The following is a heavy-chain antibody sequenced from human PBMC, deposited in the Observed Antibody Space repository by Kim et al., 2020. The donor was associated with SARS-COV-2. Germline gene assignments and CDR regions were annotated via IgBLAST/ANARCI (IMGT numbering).Heavy chain of an antibody. CDR1: GYIFSSYG. CDR2: INSKRGDT. CDR3: ARSDDILTGYVDY. D-gene: IGHD3-9*01. Sequence: ASVKVSCKASGYIFSSYGFTWVRQAPGQGLEWMGWINSKRGDTNFAEKYQGRASMTTDTSTSTAYLELRSLTSDDTAMYFCARSDDILTGYVDYWGQGT. J-gene: IGHJ4*02. V-gene: IGHV1-18*01.